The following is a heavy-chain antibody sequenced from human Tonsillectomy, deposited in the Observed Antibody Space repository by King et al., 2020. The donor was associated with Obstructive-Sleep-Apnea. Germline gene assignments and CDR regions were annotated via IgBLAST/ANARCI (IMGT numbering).Heavy chain of an antibody. J-gene: IGHJ2*01. D-gene: IGHD1-26*01. Sequence: QLQESGPGLVKPSETLSLTCTVSGGSISSSSYYWDWIRQPPGKGLGWIGSIYYSGSTYYNPSLESRVTISVDTSKNQFSLKLSSVTAADTAVYYCAGRGGSYFYWYFDLWGRGTLVSVSS. V-gene: IGHV4-39*01. CDR1: GGSISSSSYY. CDR3: AGRGGSYFYWYFDL. CDR2: IYYSGST.